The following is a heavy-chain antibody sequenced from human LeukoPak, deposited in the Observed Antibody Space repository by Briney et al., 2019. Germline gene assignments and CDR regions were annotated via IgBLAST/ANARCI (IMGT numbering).Heavy chain of an antibody. CDR3: VRDLGFGALDY. CDR1: GYTFTSYG. CDR2: ISGYNDNA. V-gene: IGHV1-18*01. J-gene: IGHJ4*02. D-gene: IGHD4/OR15-4a*01. Sequence: GASVQVSCKASGYTFTSYGISWVRQAPGQGLAWMGWISGYNDNAKYAQKVLGRVTMTTDTSTSTAYMEVRSLRSDDTAVYYCVRDLGFGALDYWGQGTLVIVSS.